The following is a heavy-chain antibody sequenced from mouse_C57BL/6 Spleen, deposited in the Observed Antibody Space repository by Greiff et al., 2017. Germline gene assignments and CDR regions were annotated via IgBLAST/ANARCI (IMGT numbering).Heavy chain of an antibody. D-gene: IGHD1-1*01. CDR2: IDPNSGGT. CDR1: GYTFTSYW. J-gene: IGHJ1*03. CDR3: VRSDYYGSSGCYWYFDV. Sequence: VQLQQPGAELVKPGASVKLSCKASGYTFTSYWMTWVKQRPGRGLEWIGRIDPNSGGTKYNEKFKSKATLTVDKPSSTAYMQLSRLTSEDSAVYYCVRSDYYGSSGCYWYFDVWGTGSTVTVSS. V-gene: IGHV1-72*01.